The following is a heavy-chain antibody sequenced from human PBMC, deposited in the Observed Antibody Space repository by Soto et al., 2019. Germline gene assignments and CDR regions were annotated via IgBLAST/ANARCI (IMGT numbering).Heavy chain of an antibody. Sequence: SETLSLTCALSGYSISRGGYYWSWIRQPPGKGLEWIGYIYYSGSTNYNPSLKSRVAISVDTSKNQFSLKLSSVTAADTAVYYCARSDGRYWGQGTLVTVSS. CDR3: ARSDGRY. J-gene: IGHJ4*02. V-gene: IGHV4-61*08. CDR1: GYSISRGGYY. CDR2: IYYSGST.